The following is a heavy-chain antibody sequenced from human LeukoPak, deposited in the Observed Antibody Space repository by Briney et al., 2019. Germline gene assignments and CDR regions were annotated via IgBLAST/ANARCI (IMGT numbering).Heavy chain of an antibody. CDR2: FDPEDGET. V-gene: IGHV1-24*01. Sequence: GASVKVSCKVSGYTLTELSMHWVRQAPGKGLEWMGGFDPEDGETIYAQKFQGRVTITADESTSTAYMELSSLRSEDTAVYYCARGENIVVKNAFDIWGQGTMVTVSS. CDR3: ARGENIVVKNAFDI. CDR1: GYTLTELS. J-gene: IGHJ3*02. D-gene: IGHD2-15*01.